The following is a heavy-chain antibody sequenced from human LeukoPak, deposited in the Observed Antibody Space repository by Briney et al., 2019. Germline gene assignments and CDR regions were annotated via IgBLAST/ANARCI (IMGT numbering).Heavy chain of an antibody. V-gene: IGHV4-4*07. D-gene: IGHD3-16*01. CDR2: ISLSGST. J-gene: IGHJ2*01. CDR1: GVSVTDYY. CDR3: RSLGPGPGRSFDV. Sequence: SETLSLTCTVSGVSVTDYYWTWVRQPAGKGLEWIGRISLSGSTDYNPSLQSRVTMSVDTSKNQFSLTLRSVTAADTAKYCVRSLGPGPGRSFDVWGRGTLMTVAS.